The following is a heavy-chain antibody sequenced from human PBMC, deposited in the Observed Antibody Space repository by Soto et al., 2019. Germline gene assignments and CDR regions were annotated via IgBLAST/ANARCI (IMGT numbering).Heavy chain of an antibody. CDR3: TRSGGSYSFGY. J-gene: IGHJ4*02. V-gene: IGHV3-73*02. Sequence: EVQLVESGGGLVQPGESLKLSCAASGFTLSGSAVHWVRQASGKGLEWVGRIRSKTHSYATEYIASVKGRFTTSRDDSNNTAYLQMNGLKTDDTAVYYCTRSGGSYSFGYWGQGTLVTVSS. CDR1: GFTLSGSA. CDR2: IRSKTHSYAT. D-gene: IGHD1-26*01.